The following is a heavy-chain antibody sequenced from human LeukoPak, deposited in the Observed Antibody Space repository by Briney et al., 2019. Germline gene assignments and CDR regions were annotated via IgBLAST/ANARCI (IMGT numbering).Heavy chain of an antibody. CDR2: IYSGDST. Sequence: GGSLRLSCAASGFTVSNNYMSRVRQAPGKGLEWVSVIYSGDSTHYADSVKGRFSISRDNSKNTLYLQMNSLRAEDTAVYYCARDLWGNYNDAFDIWGQGTMVSVSS. J-gene: IGHJ3*02. CDR1: GFTVSNNY. CDR3: ARDLWGNYNDAFDI. D-gene: IGHD1-7*01. V-gene: IGHV3-66*01.